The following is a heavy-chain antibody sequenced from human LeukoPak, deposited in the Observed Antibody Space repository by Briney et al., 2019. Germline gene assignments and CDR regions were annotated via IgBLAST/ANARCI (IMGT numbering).Heavy chain of an antibody. CDR1: GFTFSSYG. CDR2: IWYDGSNK. Sequence: GGSLRLSCAASGFTFSSYGMHWVRQAPGKGLEWVAVIWYDGSNKYYADSVKGRFTISRDNSKNTLYLQMNSMRAEDTAVYYCERGTFYGDPLIDFGYWGQGTLVTVSS. V-gene: IGHV3-33*01. J-gene: IGHJ4*02. CDR3: ERGTFYGDPLIDFGY. D-gene: IGHD4-17*01.